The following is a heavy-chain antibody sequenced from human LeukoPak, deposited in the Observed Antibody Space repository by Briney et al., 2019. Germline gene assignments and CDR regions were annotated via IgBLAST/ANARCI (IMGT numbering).Heavy chain of an antibody. CDR1: EFSVGSNY. CDR2: IYSGGST. CDR3: ARRAGAYTHPYDY. V-gene: IGHV3-66*04. J-gene: IGHJ4*02. D-gene: IGHD3-16*01. Sequence: GGSLRLSCAASEFSVGSNYMAWVRQAPGKGLEWVSLIYSGGSTYYADSVKGRFTISIDNSKNTLYLQMNSLRAEDTAVYYCARRAGAYTHPYDYWGQGTLVTVS.